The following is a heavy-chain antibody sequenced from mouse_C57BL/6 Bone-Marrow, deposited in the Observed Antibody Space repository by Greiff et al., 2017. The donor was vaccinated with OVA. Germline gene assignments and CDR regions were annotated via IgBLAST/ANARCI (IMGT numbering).Heavy chain of an antibody. J-gene: IGHJ4*01. Sequence: VQLQQPGAELVKPGASVKLSCKASGYTFTSYWMHWVKQRPGQGLEWIGAIYPGNSDTSYNQKFKGKAKLTAVTSASTAYMELSSLTNEDSAVYYCTRRGAYYSNYYAMDYWGQGTSVTVSS. D-gene: IGHD2-5*01. CDR2: IYPGNSDT. V-gene: IGHV1-5*01. CDR3: TRRGAYYSNYYAMDY. CDR1: GYTFTSYW.